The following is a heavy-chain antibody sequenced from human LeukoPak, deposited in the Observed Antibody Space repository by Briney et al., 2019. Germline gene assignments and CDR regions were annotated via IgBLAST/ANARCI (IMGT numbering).Heavy chain of an antibody. J-gene: IGHJ4*02. CDR1: GFTFSSYA. V-gene: IGHV3-30*04. CDR3: ASLGYCSGGSCSGFDY. CDR2: ISYDGSNK. D-gene: IGHD2-15*01. Sequence: GGSLRLSCAASGFTFSSYAMHWVRQAPGKGLEWVAVISYDGSNKYYADSVKGRFTISRDNSKNTLYLQMNSLRAEDTAAYYCASLGYCSGGSCSGFDYWGQGTLVTVSS.